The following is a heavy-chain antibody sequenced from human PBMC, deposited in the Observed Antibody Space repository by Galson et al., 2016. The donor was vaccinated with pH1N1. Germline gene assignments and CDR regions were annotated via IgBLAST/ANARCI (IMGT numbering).Heavy chain of an antibody. CDR2: IKEDGSEK. Sequence: LRLSCAASRFTFNNYWMHWVRQVPGKGLEWVANIKEDGSEKYYVDSVRGRFTISRDNAKNSLYLQMNSLRDEDTALYYCARAIGSRSSYWGQGTLVTVSS. V-gene: IGHV3-7*01. CDR3: ARAIGSRSSY. D-gene: IGHD3-16*02. J-gene: IGHJ4*02. CDR1: RFTFNNYW.